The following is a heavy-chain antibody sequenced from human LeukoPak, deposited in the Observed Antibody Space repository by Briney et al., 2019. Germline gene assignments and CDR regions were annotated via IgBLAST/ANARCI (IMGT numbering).Heavy chain of an antibody. V-gene: IGHV1-8*01. Sequence: ASVKVSCKASGYTFTSYDINWVRQATGQGLEWMGWMNPNSGNTGYAQKFQGRVTITADESTSTAYMELSSLRSEDTAVYYCARGVAYGSGSPNWFDPWGQGTLVTVSS. CDR3: ARGVAYGSGSPNWFDP. J-gene: IGHJ5*02. CDR2: MNPNSGNT. D-gene: IGHD3-10*01. CDR1: GYTFTSYD.